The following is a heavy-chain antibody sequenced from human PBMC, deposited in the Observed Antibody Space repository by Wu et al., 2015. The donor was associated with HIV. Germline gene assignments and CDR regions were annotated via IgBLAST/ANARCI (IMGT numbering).Heavy chain of an antibody. Sequence: QVQLVQSGAEVKKPGASVKVSCKASGYTFSSYDIMWVRQATGQGLEWMGWMNPNSGNTGYARKFQGRITMTRNTSIGTAYMELSSLRSDDTAVYFCARTILYSGSYFDYWGQGTLVTVSS. V-gene: IGHV1-8*01. D-gene: IGHD1-26*01. CDR2: MNPNSGNT. CDR3: ARTILYSGSYFDY. CDR1: GYTFSSYD. J-gene: IGHJ4*02.